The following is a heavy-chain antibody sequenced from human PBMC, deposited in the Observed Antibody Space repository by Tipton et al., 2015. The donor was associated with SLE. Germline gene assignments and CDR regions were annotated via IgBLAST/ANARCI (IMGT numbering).Heavy chain of an antibody. J-gene: IGHJ4*02. CDR3: ARGQRIVGATDFDY. Sequence: TLSLTCTVSGGSISSGDYYWSWIRQPPGKGLEWIGYIYYSGSTNYNPSLKSRVTISVDTSKNQFSLKLSSVTAADTAVYYCARGQRIVGATDFDYWGQGTLVTVSS. D-gene: IGHD1-26*01. CDR1: GGSISSGDYY. V-gene: IGHV4-61*08. CDR2: IYYSGST.